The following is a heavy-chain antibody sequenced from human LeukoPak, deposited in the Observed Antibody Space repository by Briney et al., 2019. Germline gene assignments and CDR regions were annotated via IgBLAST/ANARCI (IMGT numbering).Heavy chain of an antibody. V-gene: IGHV4-30-2*03. Sequence: SETLSLTCAVSGDSISSGTYSWSWIRQPPGKGLEWIGYIYYSGSTYYNPSLKSRDTISVDTSKNQFSLKLSSVTAADTAVYYCARQSVVAANHRLSWFDPWGQGTLVTVSS. D-gene: IGHD2-15*01. J-gene: IGHJ5*02. CDR3: ARQSVVAANHRLSWFDP. CDR2: IYYSGST. CDR1: GDSISSGTYS.